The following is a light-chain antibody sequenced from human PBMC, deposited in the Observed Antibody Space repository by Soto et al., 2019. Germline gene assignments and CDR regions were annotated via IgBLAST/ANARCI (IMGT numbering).Light chain of an antibody. J-gene: IGKJ5*01. CDR2: AAS. V-gene: IGKV1-39*01. Sequence: DIQMTQSPSSLSESAGDRVTITCRTIQGISTYLHWYQQKPGKAPKLLIYAASSLQSGVPSRFSGSGSGTDFTLTISSLQPEDFATYYCQQSYSTPITFGQGTRLEIK. CDR1: QGISTY. CDR3: QQSYSTPIT.